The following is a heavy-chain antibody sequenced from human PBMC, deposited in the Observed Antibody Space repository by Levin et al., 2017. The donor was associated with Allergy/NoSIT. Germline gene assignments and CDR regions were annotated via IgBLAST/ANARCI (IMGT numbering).Heavy chain of an antibody. J-gene: IGHJ3*02. CDR1: EFTFSSYS. D-gene: IGHD3-16*01. Sequence: PGESLKISCAASEFTFSSYSMNWVRQAPGKGLEWVSYISSGSSSIYYADSVKGRFTISRDNANNSLYLQMSSLRDEDTAVYYCARGRLGGRGAFDIWGQGTLVTVSS. CDR2: ISSGSSSI. V-gene: IGHV3-48*02. CDR3: ARGRLGGRGAFDI.